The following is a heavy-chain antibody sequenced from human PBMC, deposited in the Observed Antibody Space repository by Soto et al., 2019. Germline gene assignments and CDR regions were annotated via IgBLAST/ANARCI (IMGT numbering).Heavy chain of an antibody. V-gene: IGHV1-8*01. Sequence: GASVKVSCKASGYTFANYDINWVRQATGQGLEWMGWMNPDSGNTGYAQKFQGRVTMTRDTSISTAYMELSSLRSEDTAVYYCARTLAVAGNWGQGTLVTVSS. CDR1: GYTFANYD. D-gene: IGHD6-19*01. CDR3: ARTLAVAGN. J-gene: IGHJ4*02. CDR2: MNPDSGNT.